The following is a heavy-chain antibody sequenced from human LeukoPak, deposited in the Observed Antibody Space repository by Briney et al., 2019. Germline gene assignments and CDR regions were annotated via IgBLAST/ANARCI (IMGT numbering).Heavy chain of an antibody. J-gene: IGHJ4*02. D-gene: IGHD6-13*01. V-gene: IGHV4-39*02. CDR3: ARERGYSSPNPDY. Sequence: SETLSLTCTVSGGSISSSSYYWGWIRQPRGKGLEWIGSIYYSGSTYYNPSLKSRVTISVDTSKNQFSLKLSSVTAADTAVYYCARERGYSSPNPDYWGQGTLVTVSS. CDR1: GGSISSSSYY. CDR2: IYYSGST.